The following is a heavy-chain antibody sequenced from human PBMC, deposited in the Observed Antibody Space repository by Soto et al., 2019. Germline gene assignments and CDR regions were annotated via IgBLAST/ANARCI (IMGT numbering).Heavy chain of an antibody. D-gene: IGHD2-2*01. CDR3: ARVYCSSTSCQYYFDY. J-gene: IGHJ4*02. CDR2: IHAGNGDT. V-gene: IGHV1-3*01. CDR1: GYTFTNFA. Sequence: QVHLVQSGAEVKKPGASVKLSCKAFGYTFTNFAIHWARQAPGERLVWMGWIHAGNGDTVYSQNFQGRVTIATDTSASTAYMELSSLRSEDTALYYCARVYCSSTSCQYYFDYWGQGTPVTVSS.